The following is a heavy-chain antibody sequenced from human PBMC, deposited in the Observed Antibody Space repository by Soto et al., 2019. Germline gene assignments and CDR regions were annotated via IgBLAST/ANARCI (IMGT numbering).Heavy chain of an antibody. D-gene: IGHD1-7*01. CDR1: GDVFSSYC. CDR3: ARSEPTTRSSDHDY. Sequence: GQSRKISWMPCGDVFSSYCIGWVLQMPGKGLEWMGIIYPGDYDTRYNPSFQGQVTISVDKSTSTAYLKWNSLKASDTAIYYCARSEPTTRSSDHDY. V-gene: IGHV5-51*01. J-gene: IGHJ4*01. CDR2: IYPGDYDT.